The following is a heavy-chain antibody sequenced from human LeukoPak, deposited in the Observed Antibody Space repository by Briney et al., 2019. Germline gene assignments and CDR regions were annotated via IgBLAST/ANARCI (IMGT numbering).Heavy chain of an antibody. V-gene: IGHV3-15*01. D-gene: IGHD2/OR15-2a*01. J-gene: IGHJ3*01. CDR2: VKSYPERMAT. CDR3: TTDDYYSNTPFDLDSFDF. Sequence: PGGSLRLSCEGSGFTFSQAWMSWVRQAPGKGLEWAARVKSYPERMATDYAAPVKGRFTISRDDPKNTLFLQMNSLKTEDTAVYYCTTDDYYSNTPFDLDSFDFWGQGTMVTVSS. CDR1: GFTFSQAW.